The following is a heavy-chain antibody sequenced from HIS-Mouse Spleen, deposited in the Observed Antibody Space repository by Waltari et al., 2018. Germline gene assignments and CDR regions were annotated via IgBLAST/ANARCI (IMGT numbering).Heavy chain of an antibody. Sequence: QLQLQASGPGLVKPSETLSLTCPVSGGPISRSSYYWGWIRQPPGKGLEWIGSIYYSGSTYYNPSLKSRVTISVDTSKNQFSLKLSSVTAADTAVYYCAREIPYSSSWYDWYFDLWGRGTLVTVSS. CDR1: GGPISRSSYY. D-gene: IGHD6-13*01. CDR3: AREIPYSSSWYDWYFDL. J-gene: IGHJ2*01. CDR2: IYYSGST. V-gene: IGHV4-39*07.